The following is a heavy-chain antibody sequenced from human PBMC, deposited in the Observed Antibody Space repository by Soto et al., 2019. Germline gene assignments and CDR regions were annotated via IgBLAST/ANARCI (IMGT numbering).Heavy chain of an antibody. CDR2: MHYGGNS. CDR1: GGPISSYY. V-gene: IGHV4-59*08. CDR3: AKTMGDCSGGSCYGAYSMDV. Sequence: SETLSLTCTVSGGPISSYYCSWFRQPPGKGLEWIGHMHYGGNSDYNPSLRSRVTMSVDTSKNQFSLKLSSVTAADTALYYCAKTMGDCSGGSCYGAYSMDVWGQGITVTVSS. D-gene: IGHD2-15*01. J-gene: IGHJ6*02.